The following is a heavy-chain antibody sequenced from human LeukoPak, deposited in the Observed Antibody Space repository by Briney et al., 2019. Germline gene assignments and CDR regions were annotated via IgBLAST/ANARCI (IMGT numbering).Heavy chain of an antibody. D-gene: IGHD5-12*01. J-gene: IGHJ4*02. Sequence: GASVKVSCKASGYTFTGYYMHWVRQAPGQGLEWMGWINPNSGGTNYAQKFQGRVTMTRDTSISTACMELSRLRSDDTAVYYCARDLSRGYDFFDYWGQGTLATVSS. CDR3: ARDLSRGYDFFDY. CDR2: INPNSGGT. V-gene: IGHV1-2*02. CDR1: GYTFTGYY.